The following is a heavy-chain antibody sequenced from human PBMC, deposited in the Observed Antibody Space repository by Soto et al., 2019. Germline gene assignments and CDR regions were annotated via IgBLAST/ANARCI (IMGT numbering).Heavy chain of an antibody. V-gene: IGHV3-30-3*01. J-gene: IGHJ2*01. CDR3: ARVPGYGGLDWYFDL. CDR1: GFTFSSYA. CDR2: ISSDGSNS. Sequence: QVQLVESGGGVVQPGRSLRLSCAASGFTFSSYALLWVRQAPGKGLEWVAVISSDGSNSHHADSRSTISRDNSKNTLYLQMDSLRADDTAVYYCARVPGYGGLDWYFDLWGRGTLVTVSS. D-gene: IGHD4-17*01.